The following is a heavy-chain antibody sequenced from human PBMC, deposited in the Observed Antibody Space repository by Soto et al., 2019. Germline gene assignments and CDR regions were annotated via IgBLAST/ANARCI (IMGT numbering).Heavy chain of an antibody. CDR2: IKGDGTIT. V-gene: IGHV3-74*01. J-gene: IGHJ4*02. CDR3: ARGGLGNYYNDY. D-gene: IGHD3-10*01. CDR1: GFTFSRDW. Sequence: EVQLVESGGGLVQPGGSLRLSCAASGFTFSRDWMHWVRQSPGKGLVRVSRIKGDGTITNYADSVKGRFTTSRDNAKNTVYLQLNSLTTEDTAVYYCARGGLGNYYNDYWGQGTLVTVSS.